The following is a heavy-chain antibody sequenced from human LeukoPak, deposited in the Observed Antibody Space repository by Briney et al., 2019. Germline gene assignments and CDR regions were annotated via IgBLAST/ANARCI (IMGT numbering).Heavy chain of an antibody. CDR3: ARRYCISTSCLDYNYYGMDV. V-gene: IGHV3-11*03. CDR2: ISGSSSST. CDR1: GFTFSDHY. Sequence: GGSLRLPCVASGFTFSDHYMIWIRQAPGKGLEWLSYISGSSSSTVYADSVKGRFTISRDNAKNSLYLQMNSLRAEDTAVYNCARRYCISTSCLDYNYYGMDVWGQGTTVTVSS. D-gene: IGHD2-2*01. J-gene: IGHJ6*02.